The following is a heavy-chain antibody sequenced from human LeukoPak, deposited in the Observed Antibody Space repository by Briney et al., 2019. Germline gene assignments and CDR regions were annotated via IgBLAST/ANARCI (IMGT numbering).Heavy chain of an antibody. J-gene: IGHJ4*02. CDR2: IIPIFGTA. Sequence: VASVKVSCKASGGTFISYAISWVRQAPGQGSEWMGGIIPIFGTANYAQKFQRRVTITADESTSTAYMELSSLRSEDTAVYYCARYCSSTSCPISDWGQGTLVTVSS. CDR1: GGTFISYA. D-gene: IGHD2-2*01. V-gene: IGHV1-69*01. CDR3: ARYCSSTSCPISD.